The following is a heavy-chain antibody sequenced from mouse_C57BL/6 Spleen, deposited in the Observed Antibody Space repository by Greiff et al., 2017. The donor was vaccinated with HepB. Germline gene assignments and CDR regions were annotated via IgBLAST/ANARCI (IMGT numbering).Heavy chain of an antibody. D-gene: IGHD2-1*01. CDR1: GYTFTDYY. CDR2: INPYNGGT. J-gene: IGHJ2*01. Sequence: EVKLQESGPVLVKPGASVKMSCKASGYTFTDYYMNWVKQSHGKSLEWIGVINPYNGGTSYNQKFKGKATLTVDKSSSTAYMELNSLTSEDSAVYYCAIYGNYGWSQGTTLTVSS. CDR3: AIYGNYG. V-gene: IGHV1-19*01.